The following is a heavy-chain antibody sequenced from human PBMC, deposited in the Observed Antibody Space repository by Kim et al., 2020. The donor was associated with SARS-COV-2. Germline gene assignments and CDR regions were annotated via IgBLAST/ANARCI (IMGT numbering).Heavy chain of an antibody. J-gene: IGHJ6*02. Sequence: ADSVKRRFTISRDNSKTTLYLQMNSLRAEDTAVYYCARDRLVGATSYGMDVWGQGTTVTVSS. D-gene: IGHD1-26*01. CDR3: ARDRLVGATSYGMDV. V-gene: IGHV3-30*07.